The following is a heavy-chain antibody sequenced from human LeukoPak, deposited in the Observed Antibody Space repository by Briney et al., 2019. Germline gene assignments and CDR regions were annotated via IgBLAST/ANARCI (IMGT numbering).Heavy chain of an antibody. J-gene: IGHJ4*02. CDR1: GGSIRSYY. CDR2: IYYSGST. V-gene: IGHV4-59*08. CDR3: ASSAWIGGSYSDY. D-gene: IGHD1-26*01. Sequence: SETLSLTCTVSGGSIRSYYWSGIRQPPGKGLEWIGYIYYSGSTNYNPSLKSRVTISVDTSRNQFSLKLSSVTAADTAVYYCASSAWIGGSYSDYWGQGTLVTVSS.